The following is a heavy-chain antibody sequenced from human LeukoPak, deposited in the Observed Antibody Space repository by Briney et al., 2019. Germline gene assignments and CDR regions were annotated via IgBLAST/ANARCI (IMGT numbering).Heavy chain of an antibody. D-gene: IGHD6-19*01. J-gene: IGHJ4*02. Sequence: GGSLRLSCAASGFTFSTYTMNWVRQAPGKGLEWVSAINDSGGSTYYADSVKGRFTISRDNSENTLYLQMNSLRAEDTAVYYCAKPAISSRGWYYDYWGQGTLVTVSS. V-gene: IGHV3-23*01. CDR1: GFTFSTYT. CDR3: AKPAISSRGWYYDY. CDR2: INDSGGST.